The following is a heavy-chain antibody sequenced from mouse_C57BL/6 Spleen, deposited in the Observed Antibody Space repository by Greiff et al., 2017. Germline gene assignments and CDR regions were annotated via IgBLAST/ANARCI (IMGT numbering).Heavy chain of an antibody. CDR3: ARHEEGEGGDTWYFDV. J-gene: IGHJ1*03. CDR2: FYRGSGSI. Sequence: VQLQQSGAELVKPGASVKLSCKASGYTFTEYTIHWVKQRPGQGLEWIGWFYRGSGSIKYNEKFKDKATLTADKSSSTVYMELSRLTSEDSAVYFCARHEEGEGGDTWYFDVWGTGTTVTVSS. V-gene: IGHV1-62-2*01. D-gene: IGHD2-13*01. CDR1: GYTFTEYT.